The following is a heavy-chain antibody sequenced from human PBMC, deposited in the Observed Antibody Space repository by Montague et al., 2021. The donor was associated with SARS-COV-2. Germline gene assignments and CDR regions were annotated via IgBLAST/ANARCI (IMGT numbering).Heavy chain of an antibody. Sequence: SLRLSCPASGFTFSSYAMHWVRQAPGKGLEWVAVISYDGSNKYYADSVKGRFTISRDNSKNTLYLQMNSLRAEDTAVYYCARDDFRERITMIVVVIGAFDYWGQGTLVTVSS. J-gene: IGHJ4*02. D-gene: IGHD3-22*01. CDR2: ISYDGSNK. CDR1: GFTFSSYA. V-gene: IGHV3-30-3*01. CDR3: ARDDFRERITMIVVVIGAFDY.